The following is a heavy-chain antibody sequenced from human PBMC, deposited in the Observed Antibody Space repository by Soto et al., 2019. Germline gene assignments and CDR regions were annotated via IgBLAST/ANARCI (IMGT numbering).Heavy chain of an antibody. Sequence: GESLKISCKGSGYSFTSYWIGWVRQMPGKGLEWMGIIYPGDSDTRYSPSFQGQVTISADKSISTAYLQWSSLKASDTAMYYCARLAGYYDSSGYYSYYFDYWGQGTLVTVSS. V-gene: IGHV5-51*01. D-gene: IGHD3-22*01. CDR1: GYSFTSYW. J-gene: IGHJ4*02. CDR2: IYPGDSDT. CDR3: ARLAGYYDSSGYYSYYFDY.